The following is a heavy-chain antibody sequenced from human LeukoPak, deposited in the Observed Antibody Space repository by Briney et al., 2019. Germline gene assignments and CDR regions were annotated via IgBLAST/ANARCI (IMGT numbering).Heavy chain of an antibody. Sequence: GESLKISCRGSGYSFTTYWVGWVRQMPGKGLEWMGIIYPGDSDARYSPSFQGQVTISADKSINTAYLQWSSLKASDTAMYYCARQYDRGIMDYSDYWGQGTLVTVSS. D-gene: IGHD3-10*02. CDR1: GYSFTTYW. CDR2: IYPGDSDA. V-gene: IGHV5-51*01. CDR3: ARQYDRGIMDYSDY. J-gene: IGHJ4*02.